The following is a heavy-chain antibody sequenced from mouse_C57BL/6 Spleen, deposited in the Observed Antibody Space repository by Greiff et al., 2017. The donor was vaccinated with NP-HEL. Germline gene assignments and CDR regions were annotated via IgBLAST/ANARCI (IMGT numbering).Heavy chain of an antibody. CDR1: GYTFTSYW. Sequence: QVQLKQPGTELVKPGASVKLSCKASGYTFTSYWMHWVKQRPGQGLEWIGNINPSNGGTNYNEKFKGKATLTVVKSSSTAYMQLSSLTAEDSAVYYCARGDYDLTCDYGGQGTTLTVSS. CDR2: INPSNGGT. J-gene: IGHJ2*01. CDR3: ARGDYDLTCDY. D-gene: IGHD2-13*01. V-gene: IGHV1-53*01.